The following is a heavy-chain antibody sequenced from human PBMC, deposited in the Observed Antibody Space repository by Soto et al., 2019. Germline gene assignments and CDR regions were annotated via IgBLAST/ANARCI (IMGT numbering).Heavy chain of an antibody. CDR2: IIPIFGTA. CDR3: ARDILTGYYGYGRDV. V-gene: IGHV1-69*06. J-gene: IGHJ6*02. CDR1: GGTFSSYA. D-gene: IGHD3-9*01. Sequence: ASVKVSCKASGGTFSSYAISWVRQAPGQGLEWMGGIIPIFGTANYAQKFQGRVTITADKSTNTAYMELSSLRSEDTAVYYCARDILTGYYGYGRDVWGQGTRVTVSS.